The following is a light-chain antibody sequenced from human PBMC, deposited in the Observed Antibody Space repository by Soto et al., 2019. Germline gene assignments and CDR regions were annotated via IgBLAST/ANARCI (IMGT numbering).Light chain of an antibody. CDR2: GAF. J-gene: IGKJ5*01. Sequence: EILLTQSPATLSLSPGERATLSCRASPSVTNFLAWCQQKPGQAPRLLIYGAFNRATGIPARFSGSGSGTDFTLTISSLEPEDSAVYYCQQRNVWPPVTFGQGTRLEIK. CDR3: QQRNVWPPVT. V-gene: IGKV3-11*01. CDR1: PSVTNF.